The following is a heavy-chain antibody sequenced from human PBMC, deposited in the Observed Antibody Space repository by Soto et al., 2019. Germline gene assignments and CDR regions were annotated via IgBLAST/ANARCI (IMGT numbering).Heavy chain of an antibody. V-gene: IGHV1-18*01. CDR1: GYIFTSYG. CDR3: ARGRYGDY. Sequence: QAHLVQSGPEVKKPGASVKVSCKGSGYIFTSYGIAWVRQAPGQGLEWMGWISAHNGHTAYAQKFQGRVTVTRDTSTSTAYLELRSLRSDDTALYYCARGRYGDYWGHGALVTVSS. D-gene: IGHD4-17*01. CDR2: ISAHNGHT. J-gene: IGHJ4*01.